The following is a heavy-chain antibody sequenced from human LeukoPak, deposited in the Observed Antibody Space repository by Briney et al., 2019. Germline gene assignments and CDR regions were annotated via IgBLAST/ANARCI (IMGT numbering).Heavy chain of an antibody. Sequence: ASVKVSCKASGYTFTSYGISWVRQAPGQGLEWLGWINPDSGGTNYAQKFQDRVTMTRDTSITTAYMELSRLRSDDTAVYYCASDTVELAGGWFDPWGQGTLVTVSS. J-gene: IGHJ5*02. D-gene: IGHD3-3*02. CDR3: ASDTVELAGGWFDP. CDR1: GYTFTSYG. V-gene: IGHV1-2*02. CDR2: INPDSGGT.